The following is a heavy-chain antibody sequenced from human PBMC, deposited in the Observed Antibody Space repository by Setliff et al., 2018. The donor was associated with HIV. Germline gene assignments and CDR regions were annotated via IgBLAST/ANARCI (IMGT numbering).Heavy chain of an antibody. D-gene: IGHD6-13*01. V-gene: IGHV4-38-2*01. Sequence: SETLSLTCAVSDYSISSGSYWGWIRQPPGKGLEWIGSIYHSGNTYYNPSLKNRVTISVDTSKNQFSLKLSSVTAADTAVYYCARHRQQLVDYWGQGTLVTVSS. CDR2: IYHSGNT. CDR3: ARHRQQLVDY. J-gene: IGHJ4*02. CDR1: DYSISSGSY.